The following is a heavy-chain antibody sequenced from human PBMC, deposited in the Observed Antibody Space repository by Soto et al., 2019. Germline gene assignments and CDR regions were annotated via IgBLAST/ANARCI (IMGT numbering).Heavy chain of an antibody. CDR1: GYTFTSYD. Sequence: ASVKVSCKASGYTFTSYDINWVRQATGQGLEWMGWMNPNSGNTGYAQKFQGRATMTRNTSISTAYMELSSLRSEDTAVYYCARGRYCSSTSCYYYYYYGMDVWGQGTTVTVSS. J-gene: IGHJ6*02. CDR3: ARGRYCSSTSCYYYYYYGMDV. D-gene: IGHD2-2*01. V-gene: IGHV1-8*01. CDR2: MNPNSGNT.